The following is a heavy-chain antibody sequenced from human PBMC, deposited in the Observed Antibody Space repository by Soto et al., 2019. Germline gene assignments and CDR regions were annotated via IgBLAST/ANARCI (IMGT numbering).Heavy chain of an antibody. CDR2: IIPIFGTA. V-gene: IGHV1-69*13. CDR1: GYTFTGYY. D-gene: IGHD6-13*01. J-gene: IGHJ6*02. CDR3: AEGGIAAAYYGMDV. Sequence: GASVKVSCKASGYTFTGYYMHWVRQAPGQGLEWMGGIIPIFGTANYAQKFQGRVTITADESTSTAYMELSSLRSEDTAVYYCAEGGIAAAYYGMDVWGQGTTVTVSS.